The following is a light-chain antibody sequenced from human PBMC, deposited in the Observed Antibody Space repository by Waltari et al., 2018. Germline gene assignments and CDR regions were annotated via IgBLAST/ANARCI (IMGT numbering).Light chain of an antibody. J-gene: IGKJ1*01. CDR1: QSISSW. Sequence: DIQMTQSPSTLSASVGDRVTITCRASQSISSWLDWYQQKPGKAPRLLIYKASILESGVPSRFSGSGSGTGFTLTISSLQPDDSATYYCQQYGSLWTFGQGTKVEIK. V-gene: IGKV1-5*03. CDR2: KAS. CDR3: QQYGSLWT.